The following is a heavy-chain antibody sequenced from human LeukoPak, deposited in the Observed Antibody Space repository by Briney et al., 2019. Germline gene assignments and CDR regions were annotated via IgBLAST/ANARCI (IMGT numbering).Heavy chain of an antibody. CDR3: ARAPVLLWFGAGDAFDI. V-gene: IGHV4-31*03. D-gene: IGHD3-10*01. J-gene: IGHJ3*02. Sequence: SQTLSLTCTVSGGSISSGGYYWSWIRQHPGKGLEWIGYIYYSGSTYYNPSLKSRVTILVDTSKNQFSLKLSSVTAADTAVYYCARAPVLLWFGAGDAFDIWGQGTMVTVSS. CDR1: GGSISSGGYY. CDR2: IYYSGST.